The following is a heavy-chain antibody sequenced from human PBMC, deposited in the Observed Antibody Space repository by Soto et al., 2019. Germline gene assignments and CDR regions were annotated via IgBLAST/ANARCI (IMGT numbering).Heavy chain of an antibody. CDR1: GGSFSGYY. V-gene: IGHV4-34*01. CDR3: ARDRASGSGSYYPHYRLAV. J-gene: IGHJ6*02. CDR2: INHSGST. Sequence: SETLSLTCAVYGGSFSGYYWSWIRQPPGKGLEWIGEINHSGSTNYNPSLKSRVTISVDTSKNQFSLKLSSVTAADTAVYYCARDRASGSGSYYPHYRLAVPGQGTTVPVSS. D-gene: IGHD3-10*01.